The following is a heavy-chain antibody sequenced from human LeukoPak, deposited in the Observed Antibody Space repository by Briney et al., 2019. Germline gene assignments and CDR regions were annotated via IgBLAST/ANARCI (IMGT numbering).Heavy chain of an antibody. CDR3: AKDSLRDVLRFLEAYYYYMDV. CDR2: ISSSSSYI. CDR1: GFTFSSYS. J-gene: IGHJ6*03. D-gene: IGHD3-3*01. V-gene: IGHV3-21*01. Sequence: GGSLRLSCAASGFTFSSYSMNWVRQAPGKGLEWVSSISSSSSYIYYADSVKGRFTISRDNAKNSLYLQMNSLRAEDTAVYYCAKDSLRDVLRFLEAYYYYMDVWGKGTTVTVSS.